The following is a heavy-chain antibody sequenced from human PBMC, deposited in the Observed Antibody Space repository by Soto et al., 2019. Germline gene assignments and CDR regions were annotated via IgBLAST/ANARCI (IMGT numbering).Heavy chain of an antibody. V-gene: IGHV1-8*01. Sequence: ASVKVSCKASGYTFTSYDINWVRQATGQGLEWMGWMNPNSGNTGYAQKFQGRVTMTRNTSISTAYMELSSLTSEDTAVYYCARGKETAASTGLWIDPWGQGTLVTVSS. CDR2: MNPNSGNT. D-gene: IGHD6-13*01. J-gene: IGHJ5*02. CDR3: ARGKETAASTGLWIDP. CDR1: GYTFTSYD.